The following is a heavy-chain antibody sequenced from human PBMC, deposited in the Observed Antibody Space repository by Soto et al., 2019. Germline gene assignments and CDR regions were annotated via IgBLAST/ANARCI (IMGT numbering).Heavy chain of an antibody. CDR3: ERNVPYNWKVYFDY. D-gene: IGHD1-20*01. CDR2: IYYSGST. V-gene: IGHV4-59*01. Sequence: PSETLSLTCTVSGGSISSYYWRWIRQPPGKGLEWIGYIYYSGSTNYNPSLKSRVTISVDTSKNQFSLKLSSVTAADTAVYYCERNVPYNWKVYFDYWGQGNLVTVSS. CDR1: GGSISSYY. J-gene: IGHJ4*02.